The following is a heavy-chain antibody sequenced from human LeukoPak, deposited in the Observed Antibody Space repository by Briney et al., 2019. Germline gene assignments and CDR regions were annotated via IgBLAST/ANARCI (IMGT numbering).Heavy chain of an antibody. CDR1: GFTFNSYA. CDR3: ARDALRFDYYYYMDV. V-gene: IGHV3-30*04. CDR2: ISYDGNYE. Sequence: GGSLRLSCAASGFTFNSYAMHWVRQAPGKGLEWVAVISYDGNYEYYADFVKGRFTISRDNSKNTLYLQMHSLRAEDTAVYYCARDALRFDYYYYMDVWGKGTTVTVSS. J-gene: IGHJ6*03. D-gene: IGHD3-3*01.